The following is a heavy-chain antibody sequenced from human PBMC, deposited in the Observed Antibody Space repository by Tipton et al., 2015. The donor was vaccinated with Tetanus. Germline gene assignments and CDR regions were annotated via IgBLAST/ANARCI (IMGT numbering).Heavy chain of an antibody. CDR2: ITPIFGTT. CDR3: ARAPNLISRAYDY. J-gene: IGHJ4*02. CDR1: GGTFTNYA. V-gene: IGHV1-69*01. D-gene: IGHD1-14*01. Sequence: QLVQSGAEMKKPGSSVKVSCKASGGTFTNYALSWVRQAPGQGLEWVGGITPIFGTTNSAPKFQGRVTITADESTNTAYMELSSLRSEDTAVYYCARAPNLISRAYDYWGQGTRITVSS.